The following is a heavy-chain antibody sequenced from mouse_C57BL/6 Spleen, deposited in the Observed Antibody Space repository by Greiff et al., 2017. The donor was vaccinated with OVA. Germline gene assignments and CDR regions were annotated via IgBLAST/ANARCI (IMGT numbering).Heavy chain of an antibody. D-gene: IGHD1-1*01. CDR1: GCTFTSYW. CDR3: ARGGIYYGKGGFAY. Sequence: QVQLKQPGAELVKPGASVKMSCKASGCTFTSYWITWVKQRPGQGLEWIGDIYPGSGSTNYNEKFKSKATLTVDTSSSTAYMQLSSLTSADSAVYDCARGGIYYGKGGFAYWGQGTLVTVSA. V-gene: IGHV1-55*01. J-gene: IGHJ3*01. CDR2: IYPGSGST.